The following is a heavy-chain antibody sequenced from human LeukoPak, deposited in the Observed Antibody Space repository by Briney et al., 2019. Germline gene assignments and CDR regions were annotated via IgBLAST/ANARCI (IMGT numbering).Heavy chain of an antibody. CDR2: ISGSGGSK. D-gene: IGHD3-10*01. Sequence: GGSLRLSCAASGFTFSTYAMSWVRQASGKGLEWVSTISGSGGSKNCAASVKGRFTISRDNSKNTLYLQMNSLRAEDTAVYYCAKESGSGSLNCMDVWGQGTTVTVSS. V-gene: IGHV3-23*01. J-gene: IGHJ6*02. CDR3: AKESGSGSLNCMDV. CDR1: GFTFSTYA.